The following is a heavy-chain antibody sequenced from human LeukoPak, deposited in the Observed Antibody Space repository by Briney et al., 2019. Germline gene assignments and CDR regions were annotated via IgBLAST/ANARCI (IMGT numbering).Heavy chain of an antibody. D-gene: IGHD5-24*01. V-gene: IGHV3-21*01. CDR2: IGPGPSRT. CDR3: ARAMATTTFDY. Sequence: GGSLRLSCAASGFAFTAYGMNWVRQSPGKGLEWLSYIGPGPSRTYYADSVRGRFVISRDNAKNSLYLQMNSLRAEDTAVYYCARAMATTTFDYWGQGTLVTVSS. CDR1: GFAFTAYG. J-gene: IGHJ4*02.